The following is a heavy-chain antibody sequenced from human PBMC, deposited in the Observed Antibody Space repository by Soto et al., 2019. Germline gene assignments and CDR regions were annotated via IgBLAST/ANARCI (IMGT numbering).Heavy chain of an antibody. Sequence: SETLSLTCTVSGGSIISYYWSWILQPPWKGLEWIGYIYYSGSTNYNPSLKSRVTISVDTSRNQFSLKLSSVTAADTAVYYCATRAADYDFWSGDYSYYYYMDVWGKGTTVTVSS. CDR1: GGSIISYY. V-gene: IGHV4-59*08. CDR2: IYYSGST. D-gene: IGHD3-3*01. CDR3: ATRAADYDFWSGDYSYYYYMDV. J-gene: IGHJ6*03.